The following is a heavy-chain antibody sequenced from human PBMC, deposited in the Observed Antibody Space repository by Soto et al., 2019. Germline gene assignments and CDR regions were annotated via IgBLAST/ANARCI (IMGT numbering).Heavy chain of an antibody. Sequence: EVQLVESGGGLVQPGGSLRLSCVASGFTFSSYWVSWVRQAPGKGLEWLADIKEDGSANYYVDSVKGRFTISRDNAKNLLYLQMNSLRTEDTAVYYWARDGPLYCNGDKCYWGLDYWGQGTLVTVSS. CDR3: ARDGPLYCNGDKCYWGLDY. J-gene: IGHJ4*02. V-gene: IGHV3-7*01. D-gene: IGHD2-15*01. CDR1: GFTFSSYW. CDR2: IKEDGSAN.